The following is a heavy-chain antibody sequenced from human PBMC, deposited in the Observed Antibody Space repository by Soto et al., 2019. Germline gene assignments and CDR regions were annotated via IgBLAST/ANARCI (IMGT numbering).Heavy chain of an antibody. CDR1: GFTFSSYG. V-gene: IGHV3-33*08. J-gene: IGHJ3*02. CDR3: ARARGDYDAFDI. CDR2: IWYGGSSK. Sequence: GGSLRLSCAASGFTFSSYGMHWVRQAPGKGLEWVAVIWYGGSSKYYADSVKGRFTISRDNSKNTLYLQMNSLRAEDTAVYYCARARGDYDAFDIWGQGTMVTVSS. D-gene: IGHD4-17*01.